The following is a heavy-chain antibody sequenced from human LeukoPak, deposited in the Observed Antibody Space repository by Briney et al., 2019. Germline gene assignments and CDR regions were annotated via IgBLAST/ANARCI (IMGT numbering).Heavy chain of an antibody. J-gene: IGHJ4*02. D-gene: IGHD1-7*01. Sequence: GGSLRLSCAASGFTFSSYSMNWVRQAPGQGLEWVSSISSSSSYIYYADSVKGRLTISRDNAKNSLYLQMNSLRAEDTAVYYCAKVPDWNYEFDWGQGTLVTVSS. CDR1: GFTFSSYS. CDR3: AKVPDWNYEFD. CDR2: ISSSSSYI. V-gene: IGHV3-21*04.